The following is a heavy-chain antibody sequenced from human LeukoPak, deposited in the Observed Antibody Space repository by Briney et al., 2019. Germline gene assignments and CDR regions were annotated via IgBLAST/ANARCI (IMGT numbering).Heavy chain of an antibody. V-gene: IGHV1-46*01. Sequence: ASVKVSCKASGYTFTSYYMHWVRQAPGQGLEWMGIINPSGGSTSYAQKFQGRVTMTEDTSTDTAYMELSSLRSEDTAVYYCATGRSQGYGDYPIDYWGQGTLVTVSS. CDR3: ATGRSQGYGDYPIDY. D-gene: IGHD4-17*01. J-gene: IGHJ4*02. CDR2: INPSGGST. CDR1: GYTFTSYY.